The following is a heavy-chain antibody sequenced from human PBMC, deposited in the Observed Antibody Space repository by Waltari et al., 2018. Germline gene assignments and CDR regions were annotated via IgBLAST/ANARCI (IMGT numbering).Heavy chain of an antibody. CDR1: GGSVSSGSYY. V-gene: IGHV4-61*01. J-gene: IGHJ4*02. D-gene: IGHD3-22*01. Sequence: QVQLQESGPGLVKPSETLSLTCTVSGGSVSSGSYYWSWIRQPPGKGLEWIGYIYYSGSTNDNPSLKSRVTISVDTSKNQFSLKLSSVTAADTAVYYCARGSRKNYYDSSGYPDYWGQGTLVTVSS. CDR3: ARGSRKNYYDSSGYPDY. CDR2: IYYSGST.